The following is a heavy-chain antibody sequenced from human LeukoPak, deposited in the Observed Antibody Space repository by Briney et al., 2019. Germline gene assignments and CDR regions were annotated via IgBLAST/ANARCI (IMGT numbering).Heavy chain of an antibody. CDR1: GYTFTGYY. Sequence: ASVKVSCKASGYTFTGYYMHWVRQAPGQGLEWMGWINPNSGGTNYAQKFQGWVTMTRDTSISTVYMELSRLRSDDTAVYYCMTMVRGLYYFDYWGQGTLVTVSS. CDR3: MTMVRGLYYFDY. CDR2: INPNSGGT. J-gene: IGHJ4*02. V-gene: IGHV1-2*04. D-gene: IGHD3-10*01.